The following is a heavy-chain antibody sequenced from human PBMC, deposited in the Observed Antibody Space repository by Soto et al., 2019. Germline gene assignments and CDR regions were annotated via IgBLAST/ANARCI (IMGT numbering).Heavy chain of an antibody. Sequence: GGSLRLSCAASGFTFSSYGMHWVRQAPGKGLEWVAVIWYDGSNKYYADSVKGRLTISRDNSKNTLYLQMNSLRAEDTAVYYCAREKILWFGELLSGDYYYYGMDVWGQGTTVTVSS. CDR3: AREKILWFGELLSGDYYYYGMDV. CDR1: GFTFSSYG. D-gene: IGHD3-10*01. V-gene: IGHV3-33*01. CDR2: IWYDGSNK. J-gene: IGHJ6*02.